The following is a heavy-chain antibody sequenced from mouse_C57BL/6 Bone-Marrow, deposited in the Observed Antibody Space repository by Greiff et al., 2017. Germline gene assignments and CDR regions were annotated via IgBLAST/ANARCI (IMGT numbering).Heavy chain of an antibody. D-gene: IGHD1-1*01. CDR3: ARGSTTVVAYGYFDV. J-gene: IGHJ1*03. CDR1: GYTFTSYW. V-gene: IGHV1-55*01. CDR2: IYPGSGST. Sequence: VQLQQSGAELVKPGASVKMSCKASGYTFTSYWITWVKQRPGQGLEWIGDIYPGSGSTNYNEKFKSKATLTVDTSSSTAYMQLSSLTSEDSAVYYCARGSTTVVAYGYFDVWGTGTTVTVSS.